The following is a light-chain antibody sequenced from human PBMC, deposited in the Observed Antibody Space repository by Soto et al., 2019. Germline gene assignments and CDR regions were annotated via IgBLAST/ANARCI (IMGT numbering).Light chain of an antibody. CDR2: GAS. CDR3: QEYNNWPPLT. J-gene: IGKJ4*01. V-gene: IGKV3-15*01. CDR1: QSVNNK. Sequence: EIVMTQSPATLSVSPGERATLSCRASQSVNNKLAWYQQKLGQAPRLLIYGASTRATGIPARFSGSGSGTEFTLTISSLQSEDFASYYCQEYNNWPPLTFGGGTKVEIK.